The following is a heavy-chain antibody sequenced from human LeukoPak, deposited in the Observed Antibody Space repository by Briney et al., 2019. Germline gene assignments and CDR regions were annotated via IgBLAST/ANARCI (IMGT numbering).Heavy chain of an antibody. CDR2: IGISSGNT. CDR1: GFNFIDYS. V-gene: IGHV3-48*01. Sequence: GGSLRLSCAASGFNFIDYSMNWVRQAPGKGLEGISYIGISSGNTKYADSVKGRFTISRDKARNSLYLRMNSLRVEDTAVYYCARDHRYAFDNWGHGTLVTVSS. CDR3: ARDHRYAFDN. D-gene: IGHD5-12*01. J-gene: IGHJ4*01.